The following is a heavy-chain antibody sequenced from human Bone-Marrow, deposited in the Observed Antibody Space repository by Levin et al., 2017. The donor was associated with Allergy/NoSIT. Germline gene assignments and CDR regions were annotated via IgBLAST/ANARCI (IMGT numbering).Heavy chain of an antibody. CDR2: ISGSGDLT. CDR3: VRGEESTTVFGVVFMGAAETPYFDS. CDR1: GFIFKKYY. D-gene: IGHD3-3*01. V-gene: IGHV3-21*06. Sequence: GESLKISCAASGFIFKKYYMNWIRQAPGKGLEWVSSISGSGDLTYYEPSVRGRFIISRDNAKSELGLQMNSLGFDDTATYYCVRGEESTTVFGVVFMGAAETPYFDSWGQGTLVITSS. J-gene: IGHJ4*02.